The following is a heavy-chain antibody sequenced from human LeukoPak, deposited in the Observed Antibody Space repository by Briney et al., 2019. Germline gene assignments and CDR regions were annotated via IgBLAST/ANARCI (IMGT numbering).Heavy chain of an antibody. CDR2: ISGSGATT. D-gene: IGHD6-19*01. CDR1: GFNFNVYA. Sequence: GGSLRLSCEASGFNFNVYAMSWVRQAPGKGPEWVSAISGSGATTYYADSVKGRFTISRDNSKNTLYLQMNSLRAEDTAVYYCAKGTAVAGLFDYWGQGTLVTVSS. J-gene: IGHJ4*02. CDR3: AKGTAVAGLFDY. V-gene: IGHV3-23*01.